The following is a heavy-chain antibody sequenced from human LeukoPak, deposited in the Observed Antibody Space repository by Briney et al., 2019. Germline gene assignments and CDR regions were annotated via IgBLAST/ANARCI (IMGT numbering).Heavy chain of an antibody. CDR2: ISGSGGST. V-gene: IGHV3-23*01. D-gene: IGHD6-13*01. CDR1: GFTFSSYA. CDR3: AKFFGSSLRYYFDY. Sequence: PGGSLRLSCSASGFTFSSYAMHWVRQAPGKGLEWVSAISGSGGSTYYADSVKGRFTISRDNSKNTLHLQMNSLRAEDTAVYYCAKFFGSSLRYYFDYWGQGTLVIVSS. J-gene: IGHJ4*02.